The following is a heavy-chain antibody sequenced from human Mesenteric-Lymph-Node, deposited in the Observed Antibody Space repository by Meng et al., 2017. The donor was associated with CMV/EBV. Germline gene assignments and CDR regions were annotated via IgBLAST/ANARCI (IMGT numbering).Heavy chain of an antibody. CDR1: GFTCTSYS. Sequence: LSCTASGFTCTSYSMNWVRQAPGKGLEWVSSISSSGHYIYYADSVKGRFTISRDSAAKSLFLQMNSLRPEDTAVYHCVGSSVGSLRSCWGQGTLVTVSS. J-gene: IGHJ4*02. V-gene: IGHV3-21*01. D-gene: IGHD1-26*01. CDR2: ISSSGHYI. CDR3: VGSSVGSLRSC.